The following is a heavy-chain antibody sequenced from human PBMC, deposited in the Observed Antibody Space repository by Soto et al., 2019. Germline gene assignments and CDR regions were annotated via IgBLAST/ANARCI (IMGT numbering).Heavy chain of an antibody. CDR3: ARGKMATITGDFDY. J-gene: IGHJ4*02. CDR2: IYSGGST. V-gene: IGHV3-53*01. D-gene: IGHD5-12*01. Sequence: EVQLVEYGGGLIQPGGSLRLSCAASGFTVSSNYMSWVRQAPGKGLEWVSVIYSGGSTYYADSVKGRFTISRDNSKNTLYLQMNSLRAEDTAVYYCARGKMATITGDFDYWGQGTLVTVSS. CDR1: GFTVSSNY.